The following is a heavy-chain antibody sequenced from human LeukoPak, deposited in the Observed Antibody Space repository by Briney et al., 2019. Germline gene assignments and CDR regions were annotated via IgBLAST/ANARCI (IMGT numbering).Heavy chain of an antibody. CDR1: GGSFSGYY. CDR3: ARGMGSSSWYREYYFDY. V-gene: IGHV4-34*01. CDR2: INHSGST. Sequence: SETLSLTCAVYGGSFSGYYWSWIRQPPGKGLEWIGEINHSGSTNYNPFLKSRVTISVDTSKNQFSLKLSSVTAADTAVYYCARGMGSSSWYREYYFDYWGQGTLVTVSS. J-gene: IGHJ4*02. D-gene: IGHD6-13*01.